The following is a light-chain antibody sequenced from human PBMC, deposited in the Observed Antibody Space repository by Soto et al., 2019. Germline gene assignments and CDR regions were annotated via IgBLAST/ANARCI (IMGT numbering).Light chain of an antibody. CDR1: SSDVGGYND. V-gene: IGLV2-14*01. J-gene: IGLJ2*01. Sequence: QSALTQPASVSGSPGQSITISCTGTSSDVGGYNDVAWYQQYPGKAPKLLIYDVFNRPSGVSNRFSASKSGNTASLTISGLQAEDEAYYYCSSYTSSKTLLFGGGTKLTVL. CDR3: SSYTSSKTLL. CDR2: DVF.